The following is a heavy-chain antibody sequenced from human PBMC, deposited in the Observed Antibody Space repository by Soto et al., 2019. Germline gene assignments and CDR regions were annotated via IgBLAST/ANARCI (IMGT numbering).Heavy chain of an antibody. D-gene: IGHD2-15*01. CDR2: IYYSGST. CDR3: ARLPGYCSGDSCLMDY. Sequence: SEPLSLACTVSGGSISSCYWSWIRQPPGKGLEWIGSIYYSGSTYYNLSLKSRVTISVDTSKNQFSLKLSSVTAADTAVYFCARLPGYCSGDSCLMDYWGQGTLVTVSS. V-gene: IGHV4-59*05. J-gene: IGHJ4*02. CDR1: GGSISSCY.